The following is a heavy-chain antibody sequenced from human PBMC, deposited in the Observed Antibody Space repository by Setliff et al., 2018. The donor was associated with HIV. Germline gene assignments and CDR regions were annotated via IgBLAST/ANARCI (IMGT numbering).Heavy chain of an antibody. J-gene: IGHJ1*01. CDR1: SYSISSGYY. CDR2: IYQSGST. D-gene: IGHD3-22*01. CDR3: ARGGYYDSFHH. Sequence: SETLSLTCSVSSYSISSGYYWGWIQQPPGKGLEWIGNIYQSGSTFYNPSLKSRVTMSVDTSKNQFSLKLDSVTAADTAVYYCARGGYYDSFHHWGQGTLVTVSS. V-gene: IGHV4-38-2*02.